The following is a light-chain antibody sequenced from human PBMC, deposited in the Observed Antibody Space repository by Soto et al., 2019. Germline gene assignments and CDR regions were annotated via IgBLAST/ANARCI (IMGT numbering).Light chain of an antibody. CDR2: EGS. V-gene: IGLV2-23*01. Sequence: QYALTQPASVSGSPGQSITISCTGTSSDVGSYNLVSWYQQHPGKAPKLMIYEGSKRPSGVSNRFSGSKSGNTASLTISGLQAEDEADYYCCSYAGSSTLDVFGTGTKLTVL. J-gene: IGLJ1*01. CDR1: SSDVGSYNL. CDR3: CSYAGSSTLDV.